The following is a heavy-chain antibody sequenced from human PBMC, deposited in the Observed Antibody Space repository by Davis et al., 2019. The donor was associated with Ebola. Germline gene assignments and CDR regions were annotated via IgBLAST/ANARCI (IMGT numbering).Heavy chain of an antibody. V-gene: IGHV3-23*01. Sequence: GESLKISCAASGFTFSSYAMSWVRQAPGKGLEWVSAISGSGGSTYYADSVKGRFTISRDNSKNTLYLQMNSLRAEDTAVYYCARVWNFIVGLWGQGTLVTVSS. CDR1: GFTFSSYA. J-gene: IGHJ4*02. D-gene: IGHD2-15*01. CDR3: ARVWNFIVGL. CDR2: ISGSGGST.